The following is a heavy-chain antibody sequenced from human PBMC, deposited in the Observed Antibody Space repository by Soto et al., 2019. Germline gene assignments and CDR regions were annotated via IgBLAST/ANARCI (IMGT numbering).Heavy chain of an antibody. CDR1: GDSVSSNSAA. J-gene: IGHJ6*02. CDR3: ARDRVVRTTMVRGVIIYYGMDV. D-gene: IGHD3-10*01. V-gene: IGHV6-1*01. Sequence: PSQTLSLTCAISGDSVSSNSAAWNWIRQSPSRGLEWLGRTYYRSKWYNDYAVSVKSRITINPDTSKNQFSLQLNSVTPEDTAVYYCARDRVVRTTMVRGVIIYYGMDVWGQGTTVTVSS. CDR2: TYYRSKWYN.